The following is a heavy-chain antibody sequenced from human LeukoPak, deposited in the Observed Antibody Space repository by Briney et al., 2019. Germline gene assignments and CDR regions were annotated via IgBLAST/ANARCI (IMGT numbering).Heavy chain of an antibody. D-gene: IGHD3-10*01. CDR1: GFTFSSYA. J-gene: IGHJ4*02. V-gene: IGHV3-23*01. CDR3: AKSGWFGELYYFDY. Sequence: GGSLRLSCAASGFTFSSYAMSWVRQAPGKGLEGVSAISGSGGSTYYADPVKGRFTISRDNSKNTLYLQMNSLRAEDTAVYYCAKSGWFGELYYFDYWGQGTLGTVS. CDR2: ISGSGGST.